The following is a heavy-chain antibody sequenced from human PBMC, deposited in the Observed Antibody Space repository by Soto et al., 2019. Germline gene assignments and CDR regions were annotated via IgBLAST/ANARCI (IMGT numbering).Heavy chain of an antibody. CDR2: IYHSGST. CDR3: ARSPDSSGYYPRWYYYGMDV. J-gene: IGHJ6*02. D-gene: IGHD3-22*01. CDR1: GSSISSSNW. V-gene: IGHV4-4*02. Sequence: SETLSLTCAVSGSSISSSNWWSWVRQPPGKGLEWIGEIYHSGSTNYNPSLKSRVTISVDKSKNQFSLKLSSVTAADTAVYYCARSPDSSGYYPRWYYYGMDVWGQGTTVTVSS.